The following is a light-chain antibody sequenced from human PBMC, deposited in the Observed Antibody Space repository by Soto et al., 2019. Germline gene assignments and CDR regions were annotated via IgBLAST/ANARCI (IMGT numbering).Light chain of an antibody. J-gene: IGKJ5*01. CDR1: QYINTR. V-gene: IGKV3-11*01. Sequence: EIVLTQSPATLSSFPGDRVTLSCRASQYINTRLAWYQHRPGQAPRLLIYQTSIRAAGIPARFSVSGSGTDFTLTISDVQPEDFALYYCHQRQSWPRTFGQGTRLEIK. CDR3: HQRQSWPRT. CDR2: QTS.